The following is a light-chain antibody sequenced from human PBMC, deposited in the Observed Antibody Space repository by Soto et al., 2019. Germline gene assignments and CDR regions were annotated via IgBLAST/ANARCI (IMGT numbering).Light chain of an antibody. CDR1: QSVSSSY. V-gene: IGKV3-20*01. CDR3: QQYGSSPPWT. J-gene: IGKJ1*01. CDR2: GES. Sequence: EVVLTQSPGTLSLSPGERATLSCRASQSVSSSYLAWYQQKPGQAPRLLIYGESSRATGIPGRFSGSGSGTDFTLTISRLEPEDLAVYYCQQYGSSPPWTCGQGTRVEIK.